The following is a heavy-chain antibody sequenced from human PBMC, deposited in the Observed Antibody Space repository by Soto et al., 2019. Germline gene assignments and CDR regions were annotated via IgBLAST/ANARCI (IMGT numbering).Heavy chain of an antibody. D-gene: IGHD4-17*01. J-gene: IGHJ4*02. CDR2: INHSGST. V-gene: IGHV4-34*01. Sequence: PSETLSLTCSVYGGSFSGYYWSCIRQPPGKGLEWIGEINHSGSTNYNPSLKSRVTISVDTSKNQFSLKLSSVTAADTAVYYCARGYRGRTTVTRLDYWGEGTLVTVSS. CDR3: ARGYRGRTTVTRLDY. CDR1: GGSFSGYY.